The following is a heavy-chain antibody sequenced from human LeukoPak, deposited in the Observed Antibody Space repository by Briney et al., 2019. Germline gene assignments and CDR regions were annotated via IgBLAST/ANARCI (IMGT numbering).Heavy chain of an antibody. V-gene: IGHV3-30*02. CDR2: IRNDGSNR. CDR1: GFTFSSYG. CDR3: AKDIGYSNNYYYMDV. J-gene: IGHJ6*03. Sequence: QPGGSLRLSCAASGFTFSSYGMHWVRQAPGKGLEWVAFIRNDGSNRYYADSMKGRFTISRDNSKNTLYLQMNSLRAEDTAVYYCAKDIGYSNNYYYMDVWGRGTTVTVSS. D-gene: IGHD4-11*01.